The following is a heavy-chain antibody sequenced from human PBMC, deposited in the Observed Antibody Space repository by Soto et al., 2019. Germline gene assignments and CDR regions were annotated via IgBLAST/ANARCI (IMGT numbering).Heavy chain of an antibody. D-gene: IGHD6-19*01. CDR3: ARGLESSSGWSRRFDY. Sequence: SETLSLTCAVYGGSFSGYYWSWIRQPPGKGLEWIGEINHSGSTNYNPSLKSRVTISVDTSKNQFSLKLSSVTAADTAVYYCARGLESSSGWSRRFDYWGQGTLVTVSS. V-gene: IGHV4-34*01. CDR2: INHSGST. J-gene: IGHJ4*02. CDR1: GGSFSGYY.